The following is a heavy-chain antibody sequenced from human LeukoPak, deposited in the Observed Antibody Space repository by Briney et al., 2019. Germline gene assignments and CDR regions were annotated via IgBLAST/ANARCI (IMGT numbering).Heavy chain of an antibody. D-gene: IGHD6-13*01. J-gene: IGHJ5*02. CDR2: FDPEDGET. Sequence: ASVKVSCKVSGYTLTELSMHWVRQAPGKGLEWMGGFDPEDGETIYAQKFQGRVTMTEDTSTDTAYMDLNSLRSEDTAVYYCATSYSSSWSRFDPWGQGTLVTVSS. CDR3: ATSYSSSWSRFDP. CDR1: GYTLTELS. V-gene: IGHV1-24*01.